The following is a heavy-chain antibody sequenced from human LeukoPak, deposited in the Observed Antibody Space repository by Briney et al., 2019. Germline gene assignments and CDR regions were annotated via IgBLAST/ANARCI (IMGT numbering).Heavy chain of an antibody. CDR3: ARANPGLGYYYGSGSYYNPSFDY. CDR2: IYYSGST. J-gene: IGHJ4*02. D-gene: IGHD3-10*01. Sequence: SETLSLTCTVSGGSISSYYWSWIRQPPGKGLERIGYIYYSGSTNYNPSLKSRVTISVDRSKNQFSLKLSSVTAADTAVYYCARANPGLGYYYGSGSYYNPSFDYWGQGTLVTVSS. CDR1: GGSISSYY. V-gene: IGHV4-59*12.